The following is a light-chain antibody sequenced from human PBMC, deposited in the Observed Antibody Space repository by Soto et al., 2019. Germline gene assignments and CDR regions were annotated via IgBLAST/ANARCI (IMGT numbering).Light chain of an antibody. V-gene: IGLV2-14*01. CDR1: SRDVGAYNY. J-gene: IGLJ1*01. CDR3: SSNTAKFTYV. CDR2: QVT. Sequence: HSALTQPASVSGSPGQSITISCTGTSRDVGAYNYVSWYQHHPGKAPKLLIYQVTYRPSGVSTRFAGSKSGNTASLTISGLQAEDEADYYCSSNTAKFTYVFGTGTKVTVL.